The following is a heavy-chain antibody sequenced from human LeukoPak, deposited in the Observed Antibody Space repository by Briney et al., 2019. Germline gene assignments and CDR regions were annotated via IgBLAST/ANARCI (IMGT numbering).Heavy chain of an antibody. D-gene: IGHD3-10*01. CDR3: ARDLWFGELSSFDY. Sequence: GGSLRLSCAASGFTFSSYAMSWVRQAPGKGLEWVSGINWNGGSTGYADSVKGRFTISRDNAKNSLYLQMNSLRAEDTALYYCARDLWFGELSSFDYWGQGTLVTVSS. V-gene: IGHV3-20*04. CDR1: GFTFSSYA. J-gene: IGHJ4*02. CDR2: INWNGGST.